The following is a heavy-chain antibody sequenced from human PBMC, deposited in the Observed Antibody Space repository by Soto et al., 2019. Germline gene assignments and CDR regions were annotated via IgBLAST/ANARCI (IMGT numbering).Heavy chain of an antibody. CDR2: IIPMLGVR. CDR1: GGTFSTYS. J-gene: IGHJ3*02. CDR3: TIGSWSGEVFDI. Sequence: QVQLVQSGAEVKKPGSSVKVCCKDSGGTFSTYSMFWVRQAPGQGLEWMGRIIPMLGVRNFAQRFQDRVTITADKSTATVHMELSSLRSEDTALYYCTIGSWSGEVFDIWGQGTMVTVSS. D-gene: IGHD2-21*01. V-gene: IGHV1-69*02.